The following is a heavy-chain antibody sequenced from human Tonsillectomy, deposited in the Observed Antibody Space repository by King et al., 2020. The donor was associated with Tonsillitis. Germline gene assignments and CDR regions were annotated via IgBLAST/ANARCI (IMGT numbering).Heavy chain of an antibody. CDR1: GFTFDDYA. Sequence: EVQLVESGGGLVQPGRSLRLSCAASGFTFDDYAMHWVRQAPGKGLVWVSSISWSSDTIDYADSVKGRFTISRYNAKNSLYLQMNSLRAEDTALYYCAKDSENSFGVVSYFDYWGQGTLVTVSS. V-gene: IGHV3-9*01. CDR2: ISWSSDTI. CDR3: AKDSENSFGVVSYFDY. D-gene: IGHD3-3*01. J-gene: IGHJ4*02.